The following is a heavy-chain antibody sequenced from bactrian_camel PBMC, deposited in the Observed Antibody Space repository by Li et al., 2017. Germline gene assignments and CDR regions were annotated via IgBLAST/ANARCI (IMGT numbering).Heavy chain of an antibody. Sequence: HVQLVESGGGSVQAGGSLRLSCAASGYRYASYCMGWFRQAPGKEREGVAFISSEGAPTYADSVKDRFTISHDSDQNTLYLEMNSLKAEDTAMYYCAAAGRRFAFEGDCVTGLGSKIFEHWGQGTQVTVSS. CDR3: AAAGRRFAFEGDCVTGLGSKIFEH. V-gene: IGHV3S55*01. CDR1: GYRYASYC. J-gene: IGHJ4*01. D-gene: IGHD7*01. CDR2: ISSEGAP.